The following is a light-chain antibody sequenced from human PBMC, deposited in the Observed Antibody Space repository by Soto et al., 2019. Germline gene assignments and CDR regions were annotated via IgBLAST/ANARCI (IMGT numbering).Light chain of an antibody. CDR3: QQYHNSPRT. CDR2: GAS. CDR1: QRISSRL. Sequence: EIVLTQSPGTLSLSPGESATLSCRASQRISSRLLAWYQQKPGQAPRLLIYGASSRATGIPDRFSGSGSGTDFTLTISRLEPEDFAVYYCQQYHNSPRTFGQGTKVEIK. V-gene: IGKV3-20*01. J-gene: IGKJ1*01.